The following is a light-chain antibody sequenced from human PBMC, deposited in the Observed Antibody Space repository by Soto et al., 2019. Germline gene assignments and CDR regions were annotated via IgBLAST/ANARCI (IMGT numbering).Light chain of an antibody. Sequence: EIVMTQSPATLSVSPGERATLSCRASQSVSRNLAWYQQKPGQAPRLIIYGASTRATGITARFSGSGSGTEFTLTISSLQSEDFAVYYCQQYNNWPPTFGQGTRLEIK. CDR2: GAS. V-gene: IGKV3-15*01. J-gene: IGKJ5*01. CDR1: QSVSRN. CDR3: QQYNNWPPT.